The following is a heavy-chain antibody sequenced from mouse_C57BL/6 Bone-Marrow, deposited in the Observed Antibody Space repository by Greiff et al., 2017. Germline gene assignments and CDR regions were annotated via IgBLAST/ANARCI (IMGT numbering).Heavy chain of an antibody. CDR2: ISNLAYSI. D-gene: IGHD1-1*01. CDR3: ARQPSGTNWYFDV. CDR1: GFTFSDYG. J-gene: IGHJ1*03. V-gene: IGHV5-15*01. Sequence: EVKLMESGGGLVQPGGSLKLSCAASGFTFSDYGMAWVRQAPRKGPEWVAFISNLAYSIYYADTVTGRFTISRENAKNTLYLEMSSLRSEDTAMYYCARQPSGTNWYFDVWGTGTTVTVSS.